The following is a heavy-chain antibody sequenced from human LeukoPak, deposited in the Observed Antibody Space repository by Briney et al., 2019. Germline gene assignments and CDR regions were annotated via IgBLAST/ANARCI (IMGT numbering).Heavy chain of an antibody. CDR3: ARETTVTALDY. V-gene: IGHV4-59*01. D-gene: IGHD4-17*01. Sequence: SETLSLTCTVSGGSISSYYWSWIRQPPGKGLEWIGYIYYSGSTNYNPSLKSRVTISVDTSKNQFSLELSSVTAADTAVYYCARETTVTALDYWGQGTLVTVSS. CDR1: GGSISSYY. J-gene: IGHJ4*02. CDR2: IYYSGST.